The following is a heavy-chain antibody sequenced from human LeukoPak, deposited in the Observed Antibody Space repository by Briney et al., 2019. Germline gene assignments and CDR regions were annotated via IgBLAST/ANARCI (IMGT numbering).Heavy chain of an antibody. J-gene: IGHJ4*02. CDR2: TYYSGST. D-gene: IGHD1-1*01. Sequence: SETLSLTCTVSGGSISSYYWGWFRQPPGKGLEWIGYTYYSGSTNYNPSLKSRVTVSVDTSKNQFSLKLSSVTAADTAVYYCARAPRAYNWNRLYFDYWGQGTLVTVSS. CDR1: GGSISSYY. CDR3: ARAPRAYNWNRLYFDY. V-gene: IGHV4-59*01.